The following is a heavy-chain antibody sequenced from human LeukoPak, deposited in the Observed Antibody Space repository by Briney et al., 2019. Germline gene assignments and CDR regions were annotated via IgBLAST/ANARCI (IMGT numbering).Heavy chain of an antibody. CDR2: ISGSGGST. V-gene: IGHV3-23*01. J-gene: IGHJ4*02. D-gene: IGHD3-22*01. Sequence: PGGSLRLSCAASGFTFSSYAMSWVRQAPGKGLEWVSAISGSGGSTYYADSVKGRFTISRDNSKNTPYLQMNSLRAEDTAVYYCANSYYYDSSGLLYYFDYWGQGTLVTVSS. CDR1: GFTFSSYA. CDR3: ANSYYYDSSGLLYYFDY.